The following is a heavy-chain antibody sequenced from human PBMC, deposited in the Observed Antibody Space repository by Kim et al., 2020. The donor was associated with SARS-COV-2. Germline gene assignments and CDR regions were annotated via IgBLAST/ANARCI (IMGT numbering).Heavy chain of an antibody. D-gene: IGHD5-12*01. CDR3: AKGAGYSGYDYFDY. Sequence: ADSVKGRFTITRDNAKNSLYLQMNSLRAEDTALYYCAKGAGYSGYDYFDYWGQGTLVTVSS. J-gene: IGHJ4*02. V-gene: IGHV3-9*01.